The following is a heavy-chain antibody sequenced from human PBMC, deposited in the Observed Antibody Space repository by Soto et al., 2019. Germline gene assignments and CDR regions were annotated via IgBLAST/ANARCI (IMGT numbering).Heavy chain of an antibody. J-gene: IGHJ4*02. CDR3: ARVAYCGGDCYLYFDY. V-gene: IGHV4-59*11. CDR2: IYYSGST. CDR1: GGSISSHY. Sequence: SETQSHTCTVSGGSISSHYWSCIRKKTGKGLEWIGYIYYSGSTNYNPSLKSRVTISVDTSKNQFSLKLSSVTAADTAVYYCARVAYCGGDCYLYFDYWGQGTLVTVSS. D-gene: IGHD2-21*02.